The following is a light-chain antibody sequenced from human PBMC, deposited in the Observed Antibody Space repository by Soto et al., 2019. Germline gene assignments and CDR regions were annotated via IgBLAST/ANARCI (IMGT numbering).Light chain of an antibody. J-gene: IGKJ1*01. CDR2: GAS. CDR1: QTISSSH. V-gene: IGKV3-20*01. CDR3: QHYDSSPRT. Sequence: IVLTKSPGTLSLSPGERATPSCKCSQTISSSHLAWYQQKPGQAPRLLIYGASSRATDIPDRFSGSGSGADFTLTISRLKPEDFAVYYCQHYDSSPRTLGPGTKVDIK.